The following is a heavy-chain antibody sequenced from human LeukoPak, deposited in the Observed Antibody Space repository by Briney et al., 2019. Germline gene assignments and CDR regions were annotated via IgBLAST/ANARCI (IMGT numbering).Heavy chain of an antibody. CDR3: ATNSMFYYDSSGYWFDP. CDR2: FDPEDGKR. D-gene: IGHD3-22*01. Sequence: ASVKVSCKLSGHTLGELSIHWVRQAPARGIEWMGSFDPEDGKRMYAREFQGRLSMTEDTSTDTAYMELSSLRSEDTAVYYCATNSMFYYDSSGYWFDPWGQGTLVTVSS. CDR1: GHTLGELS. V-gene: IGHV1-24*01. J-gene: IGHJ5*02.